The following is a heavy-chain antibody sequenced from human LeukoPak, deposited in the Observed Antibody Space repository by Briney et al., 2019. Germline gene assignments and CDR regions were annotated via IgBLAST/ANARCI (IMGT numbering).Heavy chain of an antibody. Sequence: PGGSLRLSCVASGFNFSSNYMSWIRQVPGKGPEWLSVIYRGGTTYYTNSVKGRFIISRDNSKNTLYLEMNNLRAEDTAVYYCARDYYYDNSRQPVRVDYWGPGTLVTVSS. CDR1: GFNFSSNY. J-gene: IGHJ4*02. V-gene: IGHV3-66*01. CDR3: ARDYYYDNSRQPVRVDY. D-gene: IGHD3-22*01. CDR2: IYRGGTT.